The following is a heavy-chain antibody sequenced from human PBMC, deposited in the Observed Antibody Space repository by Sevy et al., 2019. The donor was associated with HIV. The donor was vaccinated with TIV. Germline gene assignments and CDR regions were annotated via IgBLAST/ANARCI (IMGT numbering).Heavy chain of an antibody. CDR3: AKQRRGRGIDY. J-gene: IGHJ4*02. Sequence: SETLSLTCTVSGGSITSTTHYWSWIRQPPGKGRESMGSVYYSGASHYNTSLKSRCTLTVTTSKNHFSLILTSVTAADTAVYYCAKQRRGRGIDYWGQGALVTVSS. V-gene: IGHV4-39*01. D-gene: IGHD3-10*01. CDR1: GGSITSTTHY. CDR2: VYYSGAS.